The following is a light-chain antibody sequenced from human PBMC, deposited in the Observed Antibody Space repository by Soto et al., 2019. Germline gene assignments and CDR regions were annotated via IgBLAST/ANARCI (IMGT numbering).Light chain of an antibody. CDR2: GAS. Sequence: EVALTQSPDTLSLSPGESATLSCRASQSVTRNFLAWYQKRPGQAPRLLIYGASIRATGIPDRFSGRGSGKDFPPPIMRREPKDFEINSCHKYGSFLGPGTKV. CDR1: QSVTRNF. CDR3: HKYGSF. V-gene: IGKV3-20*01. J-gene: IGKJ3*01.